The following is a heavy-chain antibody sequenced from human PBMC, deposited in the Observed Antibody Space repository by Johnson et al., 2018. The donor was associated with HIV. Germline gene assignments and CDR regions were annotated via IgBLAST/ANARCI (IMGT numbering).Heavy chain of an antibody. CDR1: GFTFSRYG. J-gene: IGHJ3*02. Sequence: VQLVESGGGVVQPGRSLRLSCAASGFTFSRYGMSWVRQVPGKGLEWVSGISWNGGSTGYADSVRGRFTISRDNAKNSLYLQMNSLKTEDTAVYYCTTDLASDAFDIWGQGTMVTVSS. CDR3: TTDLASDAFDI. CDR2: ISWNGGST. V-gene: IGHV3-20*04.